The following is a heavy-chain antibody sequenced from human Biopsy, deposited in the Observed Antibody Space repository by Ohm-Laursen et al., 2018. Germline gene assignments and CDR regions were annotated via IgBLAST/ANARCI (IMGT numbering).Heavy chain of an antibody. Sequence: SLRLSCAASGFSFEDYGMHWVRQAPGKGLEWVSSISWQSATRNYADSVKGRFTISRDNAKNTLFLQMNSLGTEDTAVYYCVSFGINWGLSYWGQGILVTVAS. D-gene: IGHD7-27*01. J-gene: IGHJ4*02. CDR2: ISWQSATR. CDR1: GFSFEDYG. V-gene: IGHV3-9*01. CDR3: VSFGINWGLSY.